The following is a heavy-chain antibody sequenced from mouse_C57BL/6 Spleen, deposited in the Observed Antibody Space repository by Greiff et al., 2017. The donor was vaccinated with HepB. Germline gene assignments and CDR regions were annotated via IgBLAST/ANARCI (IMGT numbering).Heavy chain of an antibody. D-gene: IGHD4-1*01. V-gene: IGHV5-17*01. CDR2: ISSGSSTI. J-gene: IGHJ4*01. CDR1: GFTFSDYG. Sequence: EVKLQESGGGLVKPGGSLKLSCAASGFTFSDYGMHWVRQAPEKGLEWVAYISSGSSTIYYADTVKGRFTISRDNAKNTLFLQMTSLRSEDTAMYYCANNWEGAMDYWGQGTSVTVSS. CDR3: ANNWEGAMDY.